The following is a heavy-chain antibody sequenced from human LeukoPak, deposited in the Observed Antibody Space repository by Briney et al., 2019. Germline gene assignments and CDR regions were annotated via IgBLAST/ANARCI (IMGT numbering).Heavy chain of an antibody. V-gene: IGHV1-8*01. CDR1: GYTFTSYD. CDR2: MNPNSGNT. Sequence: ASVKVSCKASGYTFTSYDINWVRQATGQGLEWMGWMNPNSGNTGYAQKFQGRVTMTEDTSTDTAYMELSSLRSEDTAVYYCATDSREGFDPWGQGTLVTVSS. CDR3: ATDSREGFDP. J-gene: IGHJ5*02.